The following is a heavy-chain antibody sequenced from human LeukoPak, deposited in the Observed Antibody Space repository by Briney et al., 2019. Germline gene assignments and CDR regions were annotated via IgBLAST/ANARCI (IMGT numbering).Heavy chain of an antibody. CDR3: ARHYYDSSGYYGRGY. CDR2: FIPILGIT. V-gene: IGHV1-69*04. J-gene: IGHJ4*02. CDR1: GGTFSSYA. Sequence: SVKVSCKASGGTFSSYAISWVRQAPGQGLEWMGRFIPILGITNYAQKFQGRVTITADNSTSTAYMELSSLRSEDTAVYYCARHYYDSSGYYGRGYWGQGTLVTVSS. D-gene: IGHD3-22*01.